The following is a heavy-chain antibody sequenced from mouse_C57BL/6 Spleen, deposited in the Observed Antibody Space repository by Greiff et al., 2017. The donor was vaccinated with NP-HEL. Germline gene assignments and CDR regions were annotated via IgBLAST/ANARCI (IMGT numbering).Heavy chain of an antibody. V-gene: IGHV1-82*01. CDR1: GYAFSSSW. J-gene: IGHJ1*03. CDR2: IYPGDGDT. Sequence: QVQLKQSGPELVKPGASVKISCKASGYAFSSSWMNWVKQRPGKGLEWIGRIYPGDGDTNYNGKFKGKATLTADKSSSTAYMQLSSLTSEDSAVYFCARTEQLYWYFDVWGTGTTVTVSS. CDR3: ARTEQLYWYFDV. D-gene: IGHD3-1*01.